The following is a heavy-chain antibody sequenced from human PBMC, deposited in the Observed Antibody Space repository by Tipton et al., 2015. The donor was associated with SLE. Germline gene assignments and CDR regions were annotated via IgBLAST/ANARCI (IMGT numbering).Heavy chain of an antibody. Sequence: TLSLTCTVSGGSISHYYWSWIRQPAGKGLEWIGRIYTTGSTNYNPSLKSRVTMSVDTSKNQFSLKLSSVTAADTAVYYCARVDFLTGYFDYWGQGTLVTVSS. CDR2: IYTTGST. D-gene: IGHD3-9*01. CDR1: GGSISHYY. CDR3: ARVDFLTGYFDY. J-gene: IGHJ4*02. V-gene: IGHV4-4*07.